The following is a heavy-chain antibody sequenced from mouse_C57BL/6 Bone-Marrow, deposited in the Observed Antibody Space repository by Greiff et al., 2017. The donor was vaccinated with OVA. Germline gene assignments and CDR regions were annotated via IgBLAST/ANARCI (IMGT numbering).Heavy chain of an antibody. J-gene: IGHJ2*01. CDR2: ISSGGSYT. CDR3: ARHAYFDY. CDR1: GFTFSSYG. V-gene: IGHV5-6*01. Sequence: EVKLQESGGDLVKPGGSLKLSCAASGFTFSSYGMSWVRQTPDKRLEWVATISSGGSYTYYPDSVKGRFTISRDNAKNTLYLQMSSLKSEDTAMYYCARHAYFDYWGQGTTLTVSS.